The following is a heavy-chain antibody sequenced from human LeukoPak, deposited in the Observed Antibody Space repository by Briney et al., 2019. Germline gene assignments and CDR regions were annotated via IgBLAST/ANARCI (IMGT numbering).Heavy chain of an antibody. J-gene: IGHJ4*02. CDR1: GFTFTDYP. CDR2: IRTSAASAYNT. V-gene: IGHV3-48*02. Sequence: GGSLRLSCAASGFTFTDYPMNWVRQAPGRGLEWVANIRTSAASAYNTNYADSVQGRVIISRDDAKKTLYLHMNGLRDDDTAAYYCARDQRFAFDYWGQGILVTVSS. D-gene: IGHD3-16*01. CDR3: ARDQRFAFDY.